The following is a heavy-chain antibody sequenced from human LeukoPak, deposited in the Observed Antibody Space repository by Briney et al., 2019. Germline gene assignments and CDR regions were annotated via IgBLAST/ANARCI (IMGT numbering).Heavy chain of an antibody. J-gene: IGHJ4*02. D-gene: IGHD6-19*01. V-gene: IGHV3-20*04. Sequence: PGGSLRLSCAASGFTFDDHGMSWVRQAPGKGLEWVSGIKWDGGRTGYADSVKGRFTISRDNAKNSVYLQMNSLRAEDTAVYYCARRGVAVAGSPDYWGQGTLVTVSS. CDR2: IKWDGGRT. CDR1: GFTFDDHG. CDR3: ARRGVAVAGSPDY.